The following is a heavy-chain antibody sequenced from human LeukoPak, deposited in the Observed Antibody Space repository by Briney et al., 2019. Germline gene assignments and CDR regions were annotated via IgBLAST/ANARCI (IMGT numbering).Heavy chain of an antibody. D-gene: IGHD6-19*01. CDR1: GGSISSSNW. CDR2: IYRSGST. V-gene: IGHV4-4*02. J-gene: IGHJ4*02. Sequence: PSGTLSLTCAVSGGSISSSNWWSWVRQPPGKGLEWIGEIYRSGSTNYNPSLKSRVTISVDKSKNQFSLKLSSVTAADTAVYYCARVILIAVAGGTSLYFDYWGQGTLVTVSS. CDR3: ARVILIAVAGGTSLYFDY.